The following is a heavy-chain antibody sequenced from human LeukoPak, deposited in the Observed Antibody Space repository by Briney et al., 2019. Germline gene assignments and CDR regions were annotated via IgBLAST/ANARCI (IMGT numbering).Heavy chain of an antibody. Sequence: GASVKVSCKASGYTFTSYGISWVRQAPGQGLEWMGWISAYNGNTNYAQKFQGRATMTRDTSISTAYMELSRLRSDDTAVYYCARGGLMAVDAFDIWGQGTMVTVSS. CDR1: GYTFTSYG. J-gene: IGHJ3*02. CDR2: ISAYNGNT. CDR3: ARGGLMAVDAFDI. V-gene: IGHV1-18*01. D-gene: IGHD2-8*01.